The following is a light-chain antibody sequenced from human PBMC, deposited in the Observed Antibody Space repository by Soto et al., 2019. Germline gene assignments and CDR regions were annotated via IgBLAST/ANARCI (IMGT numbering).Light chain of an antibody. Sequence: EIQLPQSPTPLSAFVGARVTITCRASQSISNWLAWYQQNPGKAPNPLIYRASTLQSGAPPRFSAGGSGTEFLLPISSLQPDDLATYYCQLYNTYSGRLGQGTKV. J-gene: IGKJ1*01. CDR2: RAS. CDR1: QSISNW. V-gene: IGKV1-5*03. CDR3: QLYNTYSGR.